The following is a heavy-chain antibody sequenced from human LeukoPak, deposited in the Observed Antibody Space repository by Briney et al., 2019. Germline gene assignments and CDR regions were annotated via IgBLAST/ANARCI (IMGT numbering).Heavy chain of an antibody. Sequence: SETLSLTCTVSGGSISSYYWSWIRQPPGKGLEWIGYIYYSGSTNYNPSLKSRVTISVDTSKNQFSLKLSSVTAADTAVYYCARVQYAILTGYYALYVFDYWGQGTLVTVSS. CDR1: GGSISSYY. D-gene: IGHD3-9*01. J-gene: IGHJ4*02. CDR2: IYYSGST. V-gene: IGHV4-59*01. CDR3: ARVQYAILTGYYALYVFDY.